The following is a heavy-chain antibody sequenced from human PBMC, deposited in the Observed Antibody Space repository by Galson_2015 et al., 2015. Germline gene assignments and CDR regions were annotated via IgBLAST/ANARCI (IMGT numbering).Heavy chain of an antibody. D-gene: IGHD4-11*01. CDR1: GFTFSSYA. CDR2: ISGSGGRT. J-gene: IGHJ6*03. Sequence: SLRLSCAASGFTFSSYAMSWVRQAPGKGLEWVSAISGSGGRTYYADSVKGRFTISRDNSKNTLYLQMNSLRAEDTAVYYCARACQHLVCSNYALGHMDVWGKGTTVTVAS. CDR3: ARACQHLVCSNYALGHMDV. V-gene: IGHV3-23*01.